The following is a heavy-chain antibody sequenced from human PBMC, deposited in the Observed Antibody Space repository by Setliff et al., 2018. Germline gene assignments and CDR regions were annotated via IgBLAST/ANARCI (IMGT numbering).Heavy chain of an antibody. Sequence: SVKVSCKASGGTFSSYAISWVRQAPGQGLEWMGGIIPILGIANYAQKFQGRVTITRDTSASTAYMELSSLRSEDTAVYYCARGRLQFLEWLFLDYWGQGTLVTVSS. V-gene: IGHV1-69*10. J-gene: IGHJ4*02. CDR3: ARGRLQFLEWLFLDY. CDR1: GGTFSSYA. D-gene: IGHD3-3*01. CDR2: IIPILGIA.